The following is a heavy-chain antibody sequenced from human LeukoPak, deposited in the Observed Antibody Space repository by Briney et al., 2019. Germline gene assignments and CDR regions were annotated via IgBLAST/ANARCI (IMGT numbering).Heavy chain of an antibody. CDR1: GFTFSGYS. V-gene: IGHV3-21*01. J-gene: IGHJ4*02. CDR2: ISSSSSYI. Sequence: GGSLRLSCAASGFTFSGYSMNWVRQAPGKGLECVPSISSSSSYIYYADSVKGRFTISRDNAKNSLYLQMSNLRVEDTAVYFCATWRLEMQPWGTSQMWGQGTRVTVSS. CDR3: ATWRLEMQPWGTSQM. D-gene: IGHD3-16*01.